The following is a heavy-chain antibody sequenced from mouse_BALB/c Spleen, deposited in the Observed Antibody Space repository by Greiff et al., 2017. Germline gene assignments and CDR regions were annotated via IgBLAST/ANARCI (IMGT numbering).Heavy chain of an antibody. CDR3: ARSLITTATRYFDV. J-gene: IGHJ1*01. V-gene: IGHV3-1*02. CDR1: GYSITSGYS. Sequence: VQLQQSGPDLVKPSQSLSLTCTVTGYSITSGYSWHWIRQFPGNKLEWMGYIHYSGSTNYNPSLKSRISITRDTSKNQFFLQLNSVTTEDTATYYCARSLITTATRYFDVWGAGTTVTVSS. D-gene: IGHD1-2*01. CDR2: IHYSGST.